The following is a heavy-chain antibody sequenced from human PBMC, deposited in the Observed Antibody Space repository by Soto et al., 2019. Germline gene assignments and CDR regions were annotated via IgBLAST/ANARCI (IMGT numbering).Heavy chain of an antibody. CDR1: GFTFSSHG. Sequence: QPGGSLRLSCAASGFTFSSHGMHWVRQAPGKGLEWVAVISYDGSNKYYADSVKGRFTISRDNSKNTLYLQMNSLRAEDTAVYYCAKDHHPSYYYDSSGYLFDYWGQGTLVTVSS. D-gene: IGHD3-22*01. CDR3: AKDHHPSYYYDSSGYLFDY. V-gene: IGHV3-30*18. J-gene: IGHJ4*02. CDR2: ISYDGSNK.